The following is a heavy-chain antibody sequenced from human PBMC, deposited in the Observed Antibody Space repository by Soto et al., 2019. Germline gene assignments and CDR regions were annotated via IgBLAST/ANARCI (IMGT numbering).Heavy chain of an antibody. D-gene: IGHD3-22*01. CDR3: ARVDRDYYDSSGYYLTWFDP. CDR2: INHSGST. J-gene: IGHJ5*02. V-gene: IGHV4-34*01. Sequence: PSETLSLTCAVYGGSFSGYYWSWIRQPPGKGLEWIGEINHSGSTNYNPSLKSRVTISVDTSKNQFSLKLSSVTAADTAVYYCARVDRDYYDSSGYYLTWFDPWGQGTLVTVSS. CDR1: GGSFSGYY.